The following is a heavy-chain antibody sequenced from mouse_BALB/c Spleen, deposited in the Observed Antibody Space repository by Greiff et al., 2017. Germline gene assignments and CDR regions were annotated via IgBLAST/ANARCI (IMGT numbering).Heavy chain of an antibody. CDR2: ISPSTGYT. J-gene: IGHJ2*01. Sequence: QVQLQQSGAELVKPGASVKMSCKASGYTFTSYWMHWVKQRPGQGLEWIGYISPSTGYTEYNQKFKDKATLTADKSSSTAYMQLSSLTSEDSAVYYCARGGTIKDYWGQGTTLTVSS. CDR1: GYTFTSYW. CDR3: ARGGTIKDY. D-gene: IGHD2-4*01. V-gene: IGHV1-7*01.